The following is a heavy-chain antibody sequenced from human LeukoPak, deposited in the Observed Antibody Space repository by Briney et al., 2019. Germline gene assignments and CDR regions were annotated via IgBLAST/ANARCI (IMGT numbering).Heavy chain of an antibody. CDR1: GFTFSNAW. D-gene: IGHD3-16*02. CDR3: AKGGMGFGGVIAQFDY. J-gene: IGHJ4*02. V-gene: IGHV3-23*01. Sequence: GGSLRLSCAASGFTFSNAWMSWVRQAPGKGLEWVSAISGSGGSTYYADSVKGRFTISRDNSKNTLYLQMNSLRAEDTALYYCAKGGMGFGGVIAQFDYWGQGTLVTVSS. CDR2: ISGSGGST.